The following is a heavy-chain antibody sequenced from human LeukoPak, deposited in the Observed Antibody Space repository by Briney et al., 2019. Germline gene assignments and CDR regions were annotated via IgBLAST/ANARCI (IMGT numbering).Heavy chain of an antibody. CDR3: ARDYGGNDYYYYGMDV. CDR2: IYYSGST. D-gene: IGHD4-23*01. V-gene: IGHV4-59*01. Sequence: SETLSLTCTVSGGSISSYYWSWIRQPPGKGLEWIGYIYYSGSTNYNPSLKSRVTISVDTSKNQFSLKLSSVTAADTAVYYCARDYGGNDYYYYGMDVWGQGTTVTVSS. CDR1: GGSISSYY. J-gene: IGHJ6*02.